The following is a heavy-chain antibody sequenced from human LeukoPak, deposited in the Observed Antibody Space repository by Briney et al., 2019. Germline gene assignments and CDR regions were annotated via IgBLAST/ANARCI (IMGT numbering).Heavy chain of an antibody. D-gene: IGHD3-9*01. CDR1: GYTFTSYG. V-gene: IGHV1-18*01. J-gene: IGHJ4*02. CDR2: ISAYNGNT. Sequence: ASVKVSCKASGYTFTSYGISWVRQAPGQGLEWMGWISAYNGNTNYAQKLQGRVTMTTDTSTSTAYMELRSLRSDETAVYYCARGKNVLRYFDWLLYVDYWGEGTLVTVSS. CDR3: ARGKNVLRYFDWLLYVDY.